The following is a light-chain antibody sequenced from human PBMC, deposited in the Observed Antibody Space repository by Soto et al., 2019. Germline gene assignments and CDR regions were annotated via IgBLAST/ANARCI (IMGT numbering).Light chain of an antibody. J-gene: IGLJ3*02. CDR3: QTWGTGIRV. CDR2: LNNDGSH. V-gene: IGLV4-69*01. CDR1: SGHSSYA. Sequence: QPVLTQSPSASASLGASVNLTCTLSSGHSSYAIAWHQQQPEKGPRYLMNLNNDGSHSKGDGIPDRFSGSSSGAERYLTISSLQSEDEADYYCQTWGTGIRVFGGGTKVTVL.